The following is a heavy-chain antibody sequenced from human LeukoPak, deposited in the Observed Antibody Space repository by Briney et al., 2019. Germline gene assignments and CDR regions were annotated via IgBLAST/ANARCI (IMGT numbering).Heavy chain of an antibody. J-gene: IGHJ3*02. Sequence: GRSLRLSCAASGFTFSSYGMHWVRQAPGKGLEWVAVISYDGSNKYYADSVKGRFTISRDNSKNTLYLQMNSLRAEDTAVYYCARDPNWGYDAFDIWGQGTMVTVSS. V-gene: IGHV3-30*03. CDR3: ARDPNWGYDAFDI. CDR1: GFTFSSYG. CDR2: ISYDGSNK. D-gene: IGHD7-27*01.